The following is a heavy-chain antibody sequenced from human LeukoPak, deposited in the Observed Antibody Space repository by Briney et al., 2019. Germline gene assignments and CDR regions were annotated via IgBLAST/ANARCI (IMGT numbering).Heavy chain of an antibody. Sequence: GGSLRLSCAVSGFTFDDYTMHWVRQAPGKGLEWVSSISSSSSYIYYADSVKGRFTISRDNAKNSLYLQMNSLRAEDTAVYYCAELGITMIGGVWGKGTTVTISS. V-gene: IGHV3-21*01. CDR3: AELGITMIGGV. CDR2: ISSSSSYI. J-gene: IGHJ6*04. D-gene: IGHD3-10*02. CDR1: GFTFDDYT.